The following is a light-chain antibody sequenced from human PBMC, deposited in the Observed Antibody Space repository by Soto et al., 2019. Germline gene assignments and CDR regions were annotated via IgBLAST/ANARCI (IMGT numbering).Light chain of an antibody. J-gene: IGKJ5*01. V-gene: IGKV3-15*01. Sequence: EIVMTQSPATLSVSPGERATLSCRASQSVSSNLAWYQQKPGQAPRLLIYGASTRATGIPARFSGSGSGTESTLTISSLQSEDFAVYYCQQYNNWRPITFGQGTLRESK. CDR1: QSVSSN. CDR3: QQYNNWRPIT. CDR2: GAS.